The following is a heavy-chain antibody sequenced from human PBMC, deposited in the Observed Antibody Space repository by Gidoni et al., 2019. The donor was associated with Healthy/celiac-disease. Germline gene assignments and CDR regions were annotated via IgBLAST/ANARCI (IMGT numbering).Heavy chain of an antibody. CDR1: GGSISSGGSY. Sequence: QVQLQESGPGLVKPSQTLSLTCTVSGGSISSGGSYWSWILQHPGKGLEWIGYIYYSGSTYYNPSLKSRVTISVDTSKNQFSLKLSSVTAADTAVYYCARDRRDGYNDYWGQGTLVTVSS. D-gene: IGHD5-12*01. CDR3: ARDRRDGYNDY. V-gene: IGHV4-31*03. J-gene: IGHJ4*02. CDR2: IYYSGST.